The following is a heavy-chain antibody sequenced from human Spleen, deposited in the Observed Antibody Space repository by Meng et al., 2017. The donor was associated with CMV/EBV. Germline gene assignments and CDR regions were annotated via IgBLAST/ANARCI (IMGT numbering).Heavy chain of an antibody. D-gene: IGHD1-26*01. CDR2: IIPMFGTT. CDR1: GYTFTGYY. V-gene: IGHV1-69*05. CDR3: ARSYSDGWFLLPGQSPTWYLDL. Sequence: SVKVSCKASGYTFTGYYMHWVRQAPGQGLEWMGGIIPMFGTTDYAQKFQDRVTITMDESKSTAYMELGSLRSEDTAVYYCARSYSDGWFLLPGQSPTWYLDLWGRGTLVTVSS. J-gene: IGHJ2*01.